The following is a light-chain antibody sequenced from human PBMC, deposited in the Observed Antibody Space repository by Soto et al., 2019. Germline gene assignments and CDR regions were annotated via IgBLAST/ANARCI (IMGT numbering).Light chain of an antibody. CDR2: GAS. V-gene: IGKV3-20*01. CDR1: NCVSSSY. CDR3: QQYGTSPSWT. Sequence: EIVLTQSPGTLSLSPGEKATLSCRDSNCVSSSYLAWYQQKPGQAPRLLIYGASSRATGIPDRFSGSGSGTDFTLTISRLEPEDFAVYYCQQYGTSPSWTFGQGTKVDIK. J-gene: IGKJ1*01.